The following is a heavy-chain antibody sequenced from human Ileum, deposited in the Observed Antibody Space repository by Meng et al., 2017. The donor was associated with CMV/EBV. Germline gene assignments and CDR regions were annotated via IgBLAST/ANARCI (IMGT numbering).Heavy chain of an antibody. D-gene: IGHD1-7*01. Sequence: GRLEGSGPGLCRTSRTLSLPCTGAGGSITSGNYYWNWIRQPPGKGLEWIGYIYYSGSTYFNPSLKSRFTISVDTSKNQFSLKLNAVTAADTAVYYWARQEELWGYFDYWGQGTLVTVSS. CDR3: ARQEELWGYFDY. CDR1: GGSITSGNYY. J-gene: IGHJ4*02. CDR2: IYYSGST. V-gene: IGHV4-30-4*08.